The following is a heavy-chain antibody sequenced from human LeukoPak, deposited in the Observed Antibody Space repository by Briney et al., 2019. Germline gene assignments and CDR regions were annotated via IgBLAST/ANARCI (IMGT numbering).Heavy chain of an antibody. V-gene: IGHV4-34*01. D-gene: IGHD3-22*01. Sequence: SETLSLTCAVYGGSSSGYYWSWIRQPPGKGLEWIGEINHSGSTNYNPSLKSRVTISVDTSKNQFSLKLSSVTAADTAVYYCARLDDSSGHFDYWGQGTLVTVSS. CDR1: GGSSSGYY. CDR3: ARLDDSSGHFDY. J-gene: IGHJ4*02. CDR2: INHSGST.